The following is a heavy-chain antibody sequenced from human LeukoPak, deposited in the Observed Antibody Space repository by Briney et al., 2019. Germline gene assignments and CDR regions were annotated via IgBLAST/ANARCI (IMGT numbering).Heavy chain of an antibody. Sequence: ASVKVSCKASGYTFTSHDINWVRRTGQGLEWMGWMSPNSGNTGYAQKFQGRVTMTRDTSTSTVYMELSSLRSEDTAVYYCARDGRVVVTAIPVLPDYWGQGTLVTVSS. CDR3: ARDGRVVVTAIPVLPDY. CDR1: GYTFTSHD. CDR2: MSPNSGNT. V-gene: IGHV1-8*01. J-gene: IGHJ4*02. D-gene: IGHD2-21*02.